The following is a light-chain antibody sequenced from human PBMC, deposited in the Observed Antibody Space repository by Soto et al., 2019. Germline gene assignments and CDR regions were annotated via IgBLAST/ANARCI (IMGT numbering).Light chain of an antibody. J-gene: IGKJ5*01. CDR1: QSVSSSY. V-gene: IGKV3-20*01. CDR2: GAS. Sequence: EIVLTQSPGTLSSSPGERATLSCRASQSVSSSYLAWYQQKPGQAPRLLIYGASSRATGIPDRFSGSGSGTDFTLTISRMEPEDFAVYYCQPYGSSRVTLGQRTRLEIK. CDR3: QPYGSSRVT.